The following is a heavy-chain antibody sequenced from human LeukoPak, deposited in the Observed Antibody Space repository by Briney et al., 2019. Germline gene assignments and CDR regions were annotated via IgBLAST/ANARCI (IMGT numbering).Heavy chain of an antibody. CDR3: ARGRSGSYLDY. CDR1: GFTVSSNY. CDR2: IYSGGST. D-gene: IGHD3-10*01. Sequence: GGSLRLSCAASGFTVSSNYMSWVRQAPGKGPEWVSVIYSGGSTYYADSVKGRFTISRDNSKNTLYLQMNSLRAEDTAVYYCARGRSGSYLDYWGQGTLVTVSS. V-gene: IGHV3-53*01. J-gene: IGHJ4*02.